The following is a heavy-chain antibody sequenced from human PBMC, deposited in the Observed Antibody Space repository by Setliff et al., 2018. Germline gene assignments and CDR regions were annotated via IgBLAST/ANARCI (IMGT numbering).Heavy chain of an antibody. D-gene: IGHD3-22*01. CDR2: IYYSGST. J-gene: IGHJ3*02. CDR1: GGSISSYY. Sequence: SETLSLTCTVSGGSISSYYWSWIRQPPGKGLEWIGYIYYSGSTNYNPSLKSRVTISVDTSKDQFSLKLSSVTAADTAVYYCAREWNYYDSSGYGYAFDIWGQGTMVTVSS. CDR3: AREWNYYDSSGYGYAFDI. V-gene: IGHV4-59*01.